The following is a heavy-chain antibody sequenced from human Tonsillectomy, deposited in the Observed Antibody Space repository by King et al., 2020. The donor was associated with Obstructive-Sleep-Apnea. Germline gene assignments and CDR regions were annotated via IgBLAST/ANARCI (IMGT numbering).Heavy chain of an antibody. V-gene: IGHV1-8*01. CDR3: ARGTDASVSYFPYCFDY. CDR2: MNPNSGNT. J-gene: IGHJ4*02. CDR1: GYTFTSYD. D-gene: IGHD3-10*01. Sequence: VQLVESGAEVKKPGASVKVSCKASGYTFTSYDINWVRQATGQGLEWMGWMNPNSGNTGYAQKFQGRVTMTRNTSISTAYMELSSLRSDDTAVYYCARGTDASVSYFPYCFDYCGQGTLVTVSS.